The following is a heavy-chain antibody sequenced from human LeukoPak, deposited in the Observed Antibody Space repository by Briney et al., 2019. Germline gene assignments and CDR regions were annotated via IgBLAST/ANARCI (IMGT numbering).Heavy chain of an antibody. J-gene: IGHJ4*02. V-gene: IGHV4-31*03. Sequence: SETLSLTCTVSGGSISSGGYYCRWIRQHPGKGLEWIGYIYYSGSTYYDPSLKSRVTISVDTSKNQFSLKLSSVTAADTAVYSYARAPGTSYYYDSSTPLPFDYWGQGTLVTVSS. D-gene: IGHD3-22*01. CDR3: ARAPGTSYYYDSSTPLPFDY. CDR1: GGSISSGGYY. CDR2: IYYSGST.